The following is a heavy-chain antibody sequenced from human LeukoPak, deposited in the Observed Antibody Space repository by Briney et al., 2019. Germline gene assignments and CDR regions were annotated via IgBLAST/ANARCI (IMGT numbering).Heavy chain of an antibody. CDR2: IIPIFGTA. Sequence: GSSVKVSCKASGGTFSSYAISWVRQAPGQGLEWMGGIIPIFGTANYAQKFQGRVTITADESTSTAYMELSSLRSEDTAVYYCARFNRSVYYYDSSGYYPFDYWGQGTLVTVSS. D-gene: IGHD3-22*01. J-gene: IGHJ4*02. V-gene: IGHV1-69*01. CDR1: GGTFSSYA. CDR3: ARFNRSVYYYDSSGYYPFDY.